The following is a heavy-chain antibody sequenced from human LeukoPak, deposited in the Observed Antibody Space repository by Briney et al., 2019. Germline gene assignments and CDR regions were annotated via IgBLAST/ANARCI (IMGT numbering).Heavy chain of an antibody. CDR3: AKARTKNYYGMDV. CDR1: GFIFSTYA. CDR2: LSASGFNT. J-gene: IGHJ6*02. V-gene: IGHV3-23*01. Sequence: GGSLRLSCAASGFIFSTYAMTWLRQAPGKGLEWVSALSASGFNTYYADSVKGRFTISRDNSKNTLYLQMNSLRAEDTAVYYCAKARTKNYYGMDVWGQGTTVTVSS. D-gene: IGHD1-1*01.